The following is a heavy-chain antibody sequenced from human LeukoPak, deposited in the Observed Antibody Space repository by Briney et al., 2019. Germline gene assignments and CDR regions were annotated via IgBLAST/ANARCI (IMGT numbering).Heavy chain of an antibody. V-gene: IGHV4-34*01. Sequence: SETLSLTCAVYGGSFSGYYWSWIRQPPGKGLEWIGEINHSGSTNYNPSLKSRVTISVDTSKNRFSLKLSSVTAADTAVYYCARSGGSGSYYVAYWGQGTLVTVSS. CDR2: INHSGST. J-gene: IGHJ4*02. CDR3: ARSGGSGSYYVAY. D-gene: IGHD3-10*01. CDR1: GGSFSGYY.